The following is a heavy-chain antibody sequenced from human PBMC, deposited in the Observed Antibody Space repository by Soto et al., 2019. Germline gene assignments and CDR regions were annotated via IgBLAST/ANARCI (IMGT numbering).Heavy chain of an antibody. D-gene: IGHD2-15*01. V-gene: IGHV3-21*01. CDR1: GFSFSSYS. CDR3: ARDLVVVAATPTSGMDV. Sequence: LRLACAASGFSFSSYSMNWVRQAPGKGLEWVSSISSSSSYIYYADSVKGRFTISRDNAKNSLYLQMNSLRAEDTAVYYCARDLVVVAATPTSGMDVWGQGTTVTVSS. CDR2: ISSSSSYI. J-gene: IGHJ6*02.